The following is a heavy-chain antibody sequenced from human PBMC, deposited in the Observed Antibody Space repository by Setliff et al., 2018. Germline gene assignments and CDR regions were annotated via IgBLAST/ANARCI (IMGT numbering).Heavy chain of an antibody. J-gene: IGHJ5*01. CDR3: ARTCSGSGCYAGLES. CDR1: GFTFSTYR. D-gene: IGHD2-15*01. Sequence: GGSLRLSCAASGFTFSTYRMHWVRQAPGKGLEWVAVIWDDGGNKYHADSVKGRFTVSRGNSKNTLYLQMNSLRPEDTAVYYCARTCSGSGCYAGLESWGHGTPVTVSS. V-gene: IGHV3-33*08. CDR2: IWDDGGNK.